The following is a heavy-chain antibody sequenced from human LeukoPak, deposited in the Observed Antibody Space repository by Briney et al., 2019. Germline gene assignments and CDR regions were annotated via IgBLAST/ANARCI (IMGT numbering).Heavy chain of an antibody. V-gene: IGHV3-53*01. CDR1: GFTVSSNY. D-gene: IGHD6-13*01. Sequence: GGSLRLSCAASGFTVSSNYMSWVRQAPGKGLEWVSVIYSGGSTYYADSVKGRFTISRDNSKNTLYLQMNSLRAEDTAVYYCARGNSWHGGAFDIWGQGTMVTVSS. CDR3: ARGNSWHGGAFDI. J-gene: IGHJ3*02. CDR2: IYSGGST.